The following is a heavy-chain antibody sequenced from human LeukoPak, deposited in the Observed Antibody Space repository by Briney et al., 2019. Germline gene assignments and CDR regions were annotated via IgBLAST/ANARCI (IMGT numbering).Heavy chain of an antibody. J-gene: IGHJ3*02. CDR3: GRNLLFWEYGDFFNI. CDR1: GFTFSSYS. D-gene: IGHD3-16*01. V-gene: IGHV3-21*01. CDR2: ISSSSSYI. Sequence: KAGGSLRLSCAASGFTFSSYSMNWVRQAPGKGLEWVSSISSSSSYIYYADSVKGRFTISRDNAKNSLYLQMNSLRAEETAVYYLGRNLLFWEYGDFFNIWAKGKMLPF.